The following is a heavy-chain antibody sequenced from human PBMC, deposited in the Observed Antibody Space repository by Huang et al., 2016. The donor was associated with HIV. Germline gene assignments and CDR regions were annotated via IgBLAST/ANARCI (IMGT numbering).Heavy chain of an antibody. D-gene: IGHD6-19*01. CDR3: VTGRSSSWYYDN. CDR2: ISWDSDSI. Sequence: EVRLVESGGGLVQPGRSLRLSCAGSGFNFDDYAMHWVRQAPGKGLEWVSGISWDSDSIRYVYSVKGRFTISRDNAKNALFLQMNSLRPEDTALYYCVTGRSSSWYYDNWGQGTLVTVSS. V-gene: IGHV3-9*01. CDR1: GFNFDDYA. J-gene: IGHJ4*02.